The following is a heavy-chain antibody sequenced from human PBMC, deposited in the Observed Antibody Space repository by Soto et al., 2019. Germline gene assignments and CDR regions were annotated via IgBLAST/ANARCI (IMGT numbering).Heavy chain of an antibody. J-gene: IGHJ6*02. CDR3: AKDLIELTTAPYYYYGMDV. CDR2: IYYSGST. Sequence: SETLSLTCTVSGGSISSGGYYWSWIRQHPGKGLEWIGYIYYSGSTYYNPSLKSRVTISVDTSKNQFSLKLSSVTAADTAVYYCAKDLIELTTAPYYYYGMDVWGQGTTVTVSS. CDR1: GGSISSGGYY. D-gene: IGHD4-17*01. V-gene: IGHV4-31*03.